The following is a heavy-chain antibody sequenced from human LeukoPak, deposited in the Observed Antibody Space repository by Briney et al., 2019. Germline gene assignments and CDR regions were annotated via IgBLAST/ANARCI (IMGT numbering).Heavy chain of an antibody. V-gene: IGHV3-7*05. CDR1: GFTFSAYW. CDR2: IKQDGGER. CDR3: ARDMHSSFDY. Sequence: PGGSLRLSCAASGFTFSAYWMSCLRQAPGRGLEWVASIKQDGGERYYVDSVMGRFTISKDNAKNSLYLQMNSLRVDDTAVYYCARDMHSSFDYWGQGTLVSVSS. J-gene: IGHJ4*02. D-gene: IGHD2-2*01.